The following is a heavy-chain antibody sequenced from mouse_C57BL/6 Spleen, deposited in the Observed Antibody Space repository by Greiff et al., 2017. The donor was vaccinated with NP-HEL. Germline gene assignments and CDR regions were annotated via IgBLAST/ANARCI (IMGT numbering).Heavy chain of an antibody. Sequence: VQLKESGGGLVKPGGSLKLSCAASGFTFSDYGMHWVRQAPEKGLEWVAYISSGSSTISYADTVKGRFTISRDNAKNTLFLQMTSLRSEDTAMYYCARKEISYYGSSYHHYYAMDYWGQGTSVTVSS. J-gene: IGHJ4*01. CDR2: ISSGSSTI. D-gene: IGHD1-1*01. CDR3: ARKEISYYGSSYHHYYAMDY. CDR1: GFTFSDYG. V-gene: IGHV5-17*01.